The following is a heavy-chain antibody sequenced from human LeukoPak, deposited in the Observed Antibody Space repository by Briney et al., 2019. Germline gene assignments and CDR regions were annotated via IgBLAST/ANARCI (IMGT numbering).Heavy chain of an antibody. Sequence: SETLSLTCTVSSGYITDNTYYWGWIRQPPGKGLEWIGTLYHTGNTYCNPSLKSRVTISGDSSTNQLSLKLISVTAADTAVYYCARHGRVREHYFGYWAQGTLVTVS. J-gene: IGHJ4*02. V-gene: IGHV4-39*01. CDR1: SGYITDNTYY. D-gene: IGHD3-10*01. CDR3: ARHGRVREHYFGY. CDR2: LYHTGNT.